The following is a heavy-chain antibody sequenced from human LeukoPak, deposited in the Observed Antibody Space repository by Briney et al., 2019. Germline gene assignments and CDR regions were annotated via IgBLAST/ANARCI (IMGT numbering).Heavy chain of an antibody. V-gene: IGHV4-34*01. D-gene: IGHD1-14*01. CDR2: INHSGST. Sequence: SETLSLTCAVYGVSFSGYYWSWIRQPPGKGLEWIGEINHSGSTNYNPSLKSRVTISVDTSKNQFSLKLSSVTAADTAVYYCASTNPFDYWGQGTLVTVSS. CDR1: GVSFSGYY. J-gene: IGHJ4*02. CDR3: ASTNPFDY.